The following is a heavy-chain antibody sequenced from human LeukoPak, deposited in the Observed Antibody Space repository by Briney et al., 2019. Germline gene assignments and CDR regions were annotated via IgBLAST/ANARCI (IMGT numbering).Heavy chain of an antibody. CDR3: ARDRSEEVSYGRGNWFDP. Sequence: SETLSLTCTVSGYSISSGYYWGWIRQPPGKGLEWIGSIYHSGSTYYNPSLKSRVTISVDTSKNQFSLKLSSVTAADTAVYYCARDRSEEVSYGRGNWFDPWGQGTLVTVSS. J-gene: IGHJ5*02. CDR2: IYHSGST. D-gene: IGHD5-18*01. V-gene: IGHV4-38-2*02. CDR1: GYSISSGYY.